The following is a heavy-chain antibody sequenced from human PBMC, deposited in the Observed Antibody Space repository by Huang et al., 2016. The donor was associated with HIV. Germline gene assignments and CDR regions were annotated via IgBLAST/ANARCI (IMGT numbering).Heavy chain of an antibody. J-gene: IGHJ3*01. Sequence: QVQLVQSGGEVMQPGASVRVSCKASGYDFGSYGMSWVRQAPGQGLEGLGWNGSDSRDTSSAQKFQGRVTMTTDTSTTTTYMELRSLRSDDTAMYYCARDPYYSNRWKRNDASFLWGQGTMITVSS. V-gene: IGHV1-18*01. CDR3: ARDPYYSNRWKRNDASFL. D-gene: IGHD4-4*01. CDR1: GYDFGSYG. CDR2: NGSDSRDT.